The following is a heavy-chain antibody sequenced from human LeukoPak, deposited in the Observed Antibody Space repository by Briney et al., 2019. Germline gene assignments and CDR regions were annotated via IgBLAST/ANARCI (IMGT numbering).Heavy chain of an antibody. CDR2: IYYSGST. Sequence: RASETLSLTCTVSGGSISSYYWSWIRQPPGKGLEWIGDIYYSGSTNYNPSLKSRVIISLDTSKNQFSLNLRSVTAADTAVYYCAGAYSSGLFDNWGQGTLVTVSS. V-gene: IGHV4-59*08. CDR1: GGSISSYY. J-gene: IGHJ4*02. D-gene: IGHD6-19*01. CDR3: AGAYSSGLFDN.